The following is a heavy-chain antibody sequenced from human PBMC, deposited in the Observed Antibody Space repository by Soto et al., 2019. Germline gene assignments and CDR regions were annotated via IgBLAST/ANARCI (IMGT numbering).Heavy chain of an antibody. CDR3: ERVSYDSSGYYYYYYGMDV. J-gene: IGHJ6*02. Sequence: EVQLVESGGGLVQPGGSLRLSCAASGFTFSSYDMHWVRQATGKGLVWVSAIGTAGDTYYPGSVKGRFTISRENAKNTLYIQMTSLRAADVDVYYCERVSYDSSGYYYYYYGMDVWGQGTTVTVSS. D-gene: IGHD3-22*01. CDR2: IGTAGDT. V-gene: IGHV3-13*01. CDR1: GFTFSSYD.